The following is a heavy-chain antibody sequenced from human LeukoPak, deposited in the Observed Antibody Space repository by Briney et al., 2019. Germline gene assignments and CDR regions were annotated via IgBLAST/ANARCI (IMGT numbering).Heavy chain of an antibody. D-gene: IGHD3-22*01. CDR2: IWYDGSNK. CDR3: ARDPGNSSGYYFDY. CDR1: GSTFSSYG. V-gene: IGHV3-33*01. J-gene: IGHJ4*02. Sequence: GRSLRLSCAASGSTFSSYGMHWVRQAPGKGLEWVAVIWYDGSNKYYADSVKGRFTISRDNSKNTLYLQMNSLRAEDTAVYYCARDPGNSSGYYFDYWGQGTLVTVSS.